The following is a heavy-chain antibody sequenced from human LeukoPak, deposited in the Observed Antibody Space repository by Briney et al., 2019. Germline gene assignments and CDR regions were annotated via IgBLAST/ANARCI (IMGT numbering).Heavy chain of an antibody. Sequence: ASVKVSCKASGYTFTSYGISWVRQAPGQGLVWMGWISAYNGNANYAQKLQGRVTMTTDTSTSTAYMELRSLRSDDTAVYYCARVHIVATSFDYWGQGTLVTVSS. CDR1: GYTFTSYG. CDR3: ARVHIVATSFDY. J-gene: IGHJ4*02. D-gene: IGHD5-12*01. V-gene: IGHV1-18*01. CDR2: ISAYNGNA.